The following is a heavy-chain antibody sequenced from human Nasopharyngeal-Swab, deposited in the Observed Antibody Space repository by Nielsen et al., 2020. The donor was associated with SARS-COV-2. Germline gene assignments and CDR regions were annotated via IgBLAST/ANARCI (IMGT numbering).Heavy chain of an antibody. Sequence: GESLKISCAASGFTFSSYAMGWVRQAPGKGLEWVSAISGSGGSTYYADSVKGRFTISRDNSKNTLYLQMNSLRAEDTAVYYCAKGWGDCSSTSCYGPFGAFDIWGQGTMVTVSS. D-gene: IGHD2-2*01. V-gene: IGHV3-23*01. CDR2: ISGSGGST. J-gene: IGHJ3*02. CDR1: GFTFSSYA. CDR3: AKGWGDCSSTSCYGPFGAFDI.